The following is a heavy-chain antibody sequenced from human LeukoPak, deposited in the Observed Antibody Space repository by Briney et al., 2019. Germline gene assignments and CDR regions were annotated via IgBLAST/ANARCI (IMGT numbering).Heavy chain of an antibody. D-gene: IGHD3-10*01. CDR3: ARGGGDS. CDR1: GVTLSRYR. Sequence: GGSLRLSCAASGVTLSRYRMSWVRQAPGKGLEWVAMMTQDGGGKYYVDSVKGRFTISGDNAKNSRYLQMNSLRVEDTAVYYCARGGGDSWGQGTLVTVSS. CDR2: MTQDGGGK. J-gene: IGHJ4*02. V-gene: IGHV3-7*01.